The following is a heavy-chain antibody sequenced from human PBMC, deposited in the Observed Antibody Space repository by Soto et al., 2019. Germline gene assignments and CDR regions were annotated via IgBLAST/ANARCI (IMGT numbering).Heavy chain of an antibody. D-gene: IGHD3-3*01. J-gene: IGHJ5*02. CDR3: AKAPAPILTIFHNWFLP. V-gene: IGHV3-23*01. CDR1: GYTFSRYA. CDR2: ISGSGGST. Sequence: PGRYLRLSCAASGYTFSRYALAWVRQAPGKGLEWVSAISGSGGSTYYADSVKGRFTISRDNSKNTLYLQMNSLRAEDTALYYCAKAPAPILTIFHNWFLPWCQGT.